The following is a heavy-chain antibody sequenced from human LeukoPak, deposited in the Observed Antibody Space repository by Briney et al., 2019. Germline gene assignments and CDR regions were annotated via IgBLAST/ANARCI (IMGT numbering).Heavy chain of an antibody. J-gene: IGHJ6*03. CDR2: IYHSGST. CDR1: GGSISSYY. CDR3: ARGGSYYYYYMDV. Sequence: SETLSLTCSVSGGSISSYYWSWIRQPPGKGLEWIGSIYHSGSTYYNPSLKSRVTISVDTSKNQFSLKLSSVTAADTAVYYCARGGSYYYYYMDVWGKGTTVTVSS. V-gene: IGHV4-38-2*02.